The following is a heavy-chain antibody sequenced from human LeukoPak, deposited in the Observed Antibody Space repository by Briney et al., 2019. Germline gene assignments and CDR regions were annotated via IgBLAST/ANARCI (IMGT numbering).Heavy chain of an antibody. CDR2: INAGNGNT. V-gene: IGHV1-3*01. CDR3: ARSGGLQYQGFDY. Sequence: ASVKVSCKASGYTFTSYAMHWVRPAPGQRLEWMGWINAGNGNTKYSQKFQGRVAITRDTSASTAYMELSSLRSEDTAVYYCARSGGLQYQGFDYWGQGTLVTVSS. J-gene: IGHJ4*02. CDR1: GYTFTSYA. D-gene: IGHD2-2*01.